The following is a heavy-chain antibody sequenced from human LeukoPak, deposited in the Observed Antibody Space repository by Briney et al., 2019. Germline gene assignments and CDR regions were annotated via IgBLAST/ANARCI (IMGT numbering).Heavy chain of an antibody. V-gene: IGHV4-31*03. D-gene: IGHD6-19*01. Sequence: SETLSLTCTVSGGSISSGGYYWSWIRQHPGKGLEWIGYIYYSGSTYYNPSLKSRVTISVDTSKNQFSPKLCSVTAADTAVYYCARGGYSSGWYYFDYWGQGTLVTVSS. CDR2: IYYSGST. J-gene: IGHJ4*02. CDR3: ARGGYSSGWYYFDY. CDR1: GGSISSGGYY.